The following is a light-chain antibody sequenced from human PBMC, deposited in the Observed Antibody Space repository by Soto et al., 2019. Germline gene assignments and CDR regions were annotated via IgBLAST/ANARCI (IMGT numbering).Light chain of an antibody. CDR1: QSVSSN. CDR2: ETS. CDR3: QQRSNWPLT. Sequence: EIVMTQSPSTLSASLGDRATISCRASQSVSSNLAWYQQKAGQAPRLLIYETSNRATGIPARFSGSGSGTDFTLTISSLEPEDFAVYYCQQRSNWPLTFGEGTKVDIK. J-gene: IGKJ4*01. V-gene: IGKV3-11*01.